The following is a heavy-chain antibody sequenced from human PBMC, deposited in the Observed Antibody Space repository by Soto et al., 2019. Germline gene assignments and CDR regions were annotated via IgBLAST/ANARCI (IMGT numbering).Heavy chain of an antibody. CDR1: GGSISSGDYY. CDR2: IYYSGST. CDR3: ARLVEMATIIDY. J-gene: IGHJ4*02. V-gene: IGHV4-30-4*01. Sequence: SETLSLTCTVSGGSISSGDYYWSWIRQPPGKGLEWIGYIYYSGSTYYNPSLKSRVTISVDTSKNQFSLKLSSVIAADTAVYYCARLVEMATIIDYWGQGTLVTVSS. D-gene: IGHD5-12*01.